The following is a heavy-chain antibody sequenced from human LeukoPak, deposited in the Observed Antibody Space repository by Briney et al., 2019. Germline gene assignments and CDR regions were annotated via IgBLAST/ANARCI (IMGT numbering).Heavy chain of an antibody. CDR3: ARGYDFGWFDP. D-gene: IGHD5-12*01. CDR1: GHSFTDNW. CDR2: IYPGDSDT. Sequence: GESLKISCKAFGHSFTDNWIGWVRQMPGKGLEWMGIIYPGDSDTRYSPSFQGQVTISADKSISTAYLQWSSLKASDTAMYYCARGYDFGWFDPWGQGTLVTVSS. V-gene: IGHV5-51*01. J-gene: IGHJ5*02.